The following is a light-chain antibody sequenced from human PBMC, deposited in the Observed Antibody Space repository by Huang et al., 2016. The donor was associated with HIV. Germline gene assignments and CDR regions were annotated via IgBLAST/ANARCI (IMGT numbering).Light chain of an antibody. CDR1: QNIINS. V-gene: IGKV3-15*01. CDR3: QQYNNWPPLT. J-gene: IGKJ4*01. Sequence: EIVMTQSPATLSVSPGERATLSCRASQNIINSLAWYQQKPGQAPRLLIYGASTRATGIPARFSGSGSVTEFTLTITSLQSEDFAVYYCQQYNNWPPLTFGGGTKVEIK. CDR2: GAS.